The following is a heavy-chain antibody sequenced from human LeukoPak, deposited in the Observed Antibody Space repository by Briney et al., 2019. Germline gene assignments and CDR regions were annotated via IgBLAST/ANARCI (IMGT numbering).Heavy chain of an antibody. CDR3: ATASDYYDSSGSFDY. J-gene: IGHJ4*02. D-gene: IGHD3-22*01. Sequence: SVKVSCKASGYTFTSHYMHWVRQAPGQGLEWMGGIIPIFGTANYAQKFQGRVTITADESTSTAYMELSSLRSEDTAVYYCATASDYYDSSGSFDYWGQGTLVTVSS. CDR2: IIPIFGTA. CDR1: GYTFTSHY. V-gene: IGHV1-69*13.